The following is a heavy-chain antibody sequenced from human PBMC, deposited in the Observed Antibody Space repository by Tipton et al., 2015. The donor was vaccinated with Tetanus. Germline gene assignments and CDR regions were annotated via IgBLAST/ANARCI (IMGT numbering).Heavy chain of an antibody. V-gene: IGHV4-59*12. CDR2: IYAPGIT. Sequence: TLSLTCTVSGGSISSYYWSWIRQPPGKGLERIGYIYAPGITNYNPSLKSRVSMSVDTSKNQFSLRLSSVTAADTAVYYCARVRRGATTDLDYWGQGTLVTVSS. D-gene: IGHD5-12*01. J-gene: IGHJ4*02. CDR3: ARVRRGATTDLDY. CDR1: GGSISSYY.